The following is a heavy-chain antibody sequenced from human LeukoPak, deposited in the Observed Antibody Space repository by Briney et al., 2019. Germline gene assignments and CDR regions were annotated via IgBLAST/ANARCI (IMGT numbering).Heavy chain of an antibody. CDR1: GFTFSSYD. D-gene: IGHD6-19*01. CDR2: IGTAGDT. J-gene: IGHJ4*02. Sequence: GGSLRLSYAASGFTFSSYDMHWVRQATGKGLEWVSAIGTAGDTYYPGSVKGRFIISRENAKNSLYLQMNSLRAGDTAVYYCASQGIAVAGNFHWGQGTLVTVSS. V-gene: IGHV3-13*01. CDR3: ASQGIAVAGNFH.